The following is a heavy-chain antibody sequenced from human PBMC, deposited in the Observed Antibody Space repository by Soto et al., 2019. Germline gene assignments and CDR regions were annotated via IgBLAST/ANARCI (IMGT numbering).Heavy chain of an antibody. CDR2: ISSSGSTI. CDR3: AREGCSSTSCYIAYYYYGMDV. Sequence: PGGSLRLSCAASGFTFSSYEMNWVRQAPGKGLEWVSYISSSGSTIYCADSVKGRFTISRDNAKNSLYLQMNSLRAEDTAVYYCAREGCSSTSCYIAYYYYGMDVWGQGTTVTSP. D-gene: IGHD2-2*02. V-gene: IGHV3-48*03. J-gene: IGHJ6*02. CDR1: GFTFSSYE.